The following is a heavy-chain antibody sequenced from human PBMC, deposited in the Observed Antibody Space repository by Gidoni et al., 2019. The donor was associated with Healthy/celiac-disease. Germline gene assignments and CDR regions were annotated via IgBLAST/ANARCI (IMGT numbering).Heavy chain of an antibody. Sequence: QVQLVESGGGVVQHGRSLRLSWAAAGFTFRSYGMHWVRQAPGKGLEWVAVISYDGSNKYYADSVKGRFTISRDNSKNTLYLQMNSLRAEDTAVYYCAKEGREYSYGPYDYWGQGTLVTVSS. D-gene: IGHD5-18*01. CDR3: AKEGREYSYGPYDY. CDR2: ISYDGSNK. V-gene: IGHV3-30*18. J-gene: IGHJ4*02. CDR1: GFTFRSYG.